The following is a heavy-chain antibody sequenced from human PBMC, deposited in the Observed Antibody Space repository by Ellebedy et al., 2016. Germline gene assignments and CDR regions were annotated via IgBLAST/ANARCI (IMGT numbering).Heavy chain of an antibody. CDR2: ISYDGSNK. V-gene: IGHV3-30-3*01. J-gene: IGHJ6*02. CDR1: GFTFSSYA. D-gene: IGHD6-13*01. Sequence: GGSLRLSXAASGFTFSSYAMHWVRQAPGKGLEWVAVISYDGSNKYYADSVKGRFTISRDNSKNTLYLQMNSLRAEDTAVYYCARDQFLHYSSSSYYYYYGMDVWGQGTTVTVSS. CDR3: ARDQFLHYSSSSYYYYYGMDV.